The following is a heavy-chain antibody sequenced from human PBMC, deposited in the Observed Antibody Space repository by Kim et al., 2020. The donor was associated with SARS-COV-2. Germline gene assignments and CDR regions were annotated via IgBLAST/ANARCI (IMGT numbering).Heavy chain of an antibody. V-gene: IGHV1-18*01. CDR3: ARRTGYYDSSGYYFWFDY. CDR1: GYTFTSYG. J-gene: IGHJ4*02. D-gene: IGHD3-22*01. CDR2: ISAYNGNT. Sequence: ASVKVSCKASGYTFTSYGISWVRQAPGQGLEWMGWISAYNGNTNYAQKLQGRVTMTTDTSTSTAYMELRSLRSDDTAVYYCARRTGYYDSSGYYFWFDYWGQGTLVTVSS.